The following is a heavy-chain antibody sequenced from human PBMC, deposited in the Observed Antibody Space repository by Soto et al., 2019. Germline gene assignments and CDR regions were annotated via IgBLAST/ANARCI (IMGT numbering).Heavy chain of an antibody. CDR2: INPSSGTT. Sequence: ASVKVSCKASGYTFTDYYIHWVRQAPGQGLEWMGWINPSSGTTNYAQMSQGRVTMTRGTSISTAYMELSRLTSDDTAVYYCARVAMIISAGPFETWGQGTVVTVSS. CDR3: ARVAMIISAGPFET. CDR1: GYTFTDYY. J-gene: IGHJ3*02. D-gene: IGHD5-18*01. V-gene: IGHV1-2*02.